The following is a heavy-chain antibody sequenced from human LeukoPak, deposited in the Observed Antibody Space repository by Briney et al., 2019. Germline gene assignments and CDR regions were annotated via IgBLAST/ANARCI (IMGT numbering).Heavy chain of an antibody. V-gene: IGHV3-23*01. Sequence: SGGSLRLSCAASGFTFSSYAMSWVRQAPGKGLEWVSAISGSGGSTYYADSVKGRFTISRDTSRNTLYLQMNSLRAEDTAVYYCAKDRGYGDYTRVDDAFDIWGQGTMVTVSS. D-gene: IGHD4-17*01. J-gene: IGHJ3*02. CDR2: ISGSGGST. CDR1: GFTFSSYA. CDR3: AKDRGYGDYTRVDDAFDI.